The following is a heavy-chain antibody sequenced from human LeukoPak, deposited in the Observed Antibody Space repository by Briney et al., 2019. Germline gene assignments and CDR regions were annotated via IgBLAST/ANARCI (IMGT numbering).Heavy chain of an antibody. CDR1: GGTFSSYA. J-gene: IGHJ6*02. V-gene: IGHV1-69*04. CDR2: IIPILGMA. CDR3: ARDGHYGMDV. Sequence: ASVKVSCKASGGTFSSYAISWVRQAPGQGLEWMGRIIPILGMANYAQKFQGRVTITADKSTSTAYMELSSLRSEDTAVYYCARDGHYGMDVWGQGTTVTVSS.